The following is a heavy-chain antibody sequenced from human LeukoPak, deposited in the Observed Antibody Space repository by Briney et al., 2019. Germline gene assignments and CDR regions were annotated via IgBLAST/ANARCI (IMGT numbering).Heavy chain of an antibody. CDR1: GYSISNNYY. J-gene: IGHJ6*03. CDR3: ARQHDSYYYYYIDV. Sequence: SETLSLICAVSGYSISNNYYRVWIRQPPGRPLEWIGSLYHSDSAYYNTSLRSRVSMSVDTSKNQFSLTLSFVTAADTAVYYCARQHDSYYYYYIDVWGSGTTVTVSS. V-gene: IGHV4-38-2*01. CDR2: LYHSDSA.